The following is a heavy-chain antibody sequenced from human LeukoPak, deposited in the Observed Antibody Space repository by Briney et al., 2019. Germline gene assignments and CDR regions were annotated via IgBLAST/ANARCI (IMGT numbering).Heavy chain of an antibody. CDR2: MYHSGTT. CDR3: ARERDHGYSYGLVLDS. J-gene: IGHJ4*02. CDR1: GGSMNTYY. D-gene: IGHD5-18*01. Sequence: SETLSLTCTVSGGSMNTYYWTWLRQPAGKRLEWLGRMYHSGTTNYNSPLYNPSLSSRVTMSVDGAKNQFSPRLKSVTTAHTAIYFCARERDHGYSYGLVLDSWGQGSLVTVSS. V-gene: IGHV4-4*07.